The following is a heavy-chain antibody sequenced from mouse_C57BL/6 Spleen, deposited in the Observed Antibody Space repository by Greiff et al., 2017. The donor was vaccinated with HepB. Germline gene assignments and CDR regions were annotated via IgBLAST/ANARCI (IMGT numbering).Heavy chain of an antibody. CDR1: GFTFSDYY. J-gene: IGHJ3*01. CDR2: INYDGSST. V-gene: IGHV5-16*01. D-gene: IGHD2-3*01. Sequence: EVKVEESEGGLVQPGSSMKLSCTASGFTFSDYYMAWVRQVPEKGLEWVANINYDGSSTYYLDSLKSRFIISRDNAKNILYLQMSSLKSEDTATYYCARGDGFFAYWGQGTLVTVSA. CDR3: ARGDGFFAY.